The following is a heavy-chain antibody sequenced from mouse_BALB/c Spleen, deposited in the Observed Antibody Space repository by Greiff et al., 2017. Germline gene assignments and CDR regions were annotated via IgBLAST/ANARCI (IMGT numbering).Heavy chain of an antibody. CDR3: ARSYRYDVAMDY. D-gene: IGHD2-14*01. CDR2: ISDGGSYT. CDR1: GFTFSDYY. V-gene: IGHV5-4*02. Sequence: EVQRVESGGGLVKPGGSLKLSCAASGFTFSDYYMYWVRQTPEKRLEWVATISDGGSYTYYPDSVKGRFTISRDNAKNNLYLQMSSLKSEDTAMYYCARSYRYDVAMDYWGQGTSVTVSS. J-gene: IGHJ4*01.